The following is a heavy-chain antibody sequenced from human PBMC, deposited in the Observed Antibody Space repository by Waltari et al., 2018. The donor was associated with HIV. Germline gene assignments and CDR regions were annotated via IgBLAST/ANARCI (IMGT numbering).Heavy chain of an antibody. V-gene: IGHV4-34*02. J-gene: IGHJ2*01. CDR1: GGSFSPYY. D-gene: IGHD4-17*01. CDR2: INNSGSI. Sequence: QVELQQGGAGLLKPSETLSLSCAVSGGSFSPYYLSWIRQPPGKGLEWMGEINNSGSINFKPSLKSRLNISLDASKKQSSLHLTSVTAADTALYYCATRGDYGDLPKYFDLWGRGTLVTVSS. CDR3: ATRGDYGDLPKYFDL.